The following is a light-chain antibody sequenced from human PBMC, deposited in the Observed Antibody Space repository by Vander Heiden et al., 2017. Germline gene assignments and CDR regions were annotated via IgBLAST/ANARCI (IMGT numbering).Light chain of an antibody. CDR1: QSVSSY. V-gene: IGKV3-11*01. Sequence: EIVLTHSPATLSLSPGERATLSCRASQSVSSYLAWYQQKPGQAPRLLIYDASNRVTGIPARFSGSGYGTDFTLTISSREQEDFAVYYCQQPSNWPPFTFGGGTKVEIK. CDR3: QQPSNWPPFT. CDR2: DAS. J-gene: IGKJ4*01.